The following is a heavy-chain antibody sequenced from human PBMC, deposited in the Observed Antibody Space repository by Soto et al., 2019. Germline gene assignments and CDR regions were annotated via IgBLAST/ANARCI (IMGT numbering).Heavy chain of an antibody. CDR2: INAYNGDT. V-gene: IGHV1-18*01. J-gene: IGHJ4*02. CDR3: ASDNYGDSDF. D-gene: IGHD4-17*01. CDR1: GYTFPSST. Sequence: QVELVQSGAEVKKPGASVKVSCKASGYTFPSSTISWLRQAPGQGLEWMGWINAYNGDTKYAHRLQGRDTMTTDTSTTTAYLEPASLTSDDTAIYYCASDNYGDSDFGGQGTLVTVSS.